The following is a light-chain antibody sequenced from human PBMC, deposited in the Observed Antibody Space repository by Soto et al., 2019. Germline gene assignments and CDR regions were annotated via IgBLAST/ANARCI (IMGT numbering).Light chain of an antibody. CDR2: DVS. V-gene: IGLV2-14*01. CDR1: SSDVGGYNY. Sequence: QSALTQAASVSGSPGQSIIISCTGTSSDVGGYNYVSWYQQHPGKAPKLIIYDVSNRPSGVSDRFAGSKSGNTASLTISGLQAEDGADYYCSSYTSTNTWVFGGGTKLTVL. J-gene: IGLJ3*02. CDR3: SSYTSTNTWV.